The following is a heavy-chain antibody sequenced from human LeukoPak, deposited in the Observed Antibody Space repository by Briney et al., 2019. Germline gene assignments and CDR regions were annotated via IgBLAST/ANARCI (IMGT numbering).Heavy chain of an antibody. CDR1: GFTFSSYA. D-gene: IGHD4-17*01. Sequence: GGSLRLSCAASGFTFSSYAMSWVRQAPGKGLEWVSAISGSGGSTYYADSVKGRFTISRDNSKNTLYLQMNSLRAEDTAVYYCAKVKAVTTVRYYFDYWGQGTLVTVSS. CDR3: AKVKAVTTVRYYFDY. CDR2: ISGSGGST. V-gene: IGHV3-23*01. J-gene: IGHJ4*02.